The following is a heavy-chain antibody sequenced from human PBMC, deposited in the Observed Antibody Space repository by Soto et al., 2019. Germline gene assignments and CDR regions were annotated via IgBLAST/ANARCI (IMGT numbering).Heavy chain of an antibody. J-gene: IGHJ4*02. CDR2: LDPEDGET. CDR1: GYTLTELS. Sequence: ASVKVSCKVSGYTLTELSMHWVRQAPGKVLEWMGGLDPEDGETIYAQKFQGRVTMTEDTSTDTAYMELSSLRSEDTAVYYCATGLYDSFDYWGQGTMVTVSS. CDR3: ATGLYDSFDY. V-gene: IGHV1-24*01. D-gene: IGHD3-22*01.